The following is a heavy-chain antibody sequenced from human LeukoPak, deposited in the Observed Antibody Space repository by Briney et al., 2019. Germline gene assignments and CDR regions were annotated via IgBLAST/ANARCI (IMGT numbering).Heavy chain of an antibody. Sequence: GGSLRLSCAASGFTFSSYAMHWVRQAPGKGLEYVSAISSNGGSTYYANSVKGRFTISRDNSKNTLYLQMGSLRAEDMAMYYCARGRGYTSPGAFDIWGQGTMVTVSS. CDR3: ARGRGYTSPGAFDI. V-gene: IGHV3-64*01. CDR2: ISSNGGST. D-gene: IGHD5-18*01. CDR1: GFTFSSYA. J-gene: IGHJ3*02.